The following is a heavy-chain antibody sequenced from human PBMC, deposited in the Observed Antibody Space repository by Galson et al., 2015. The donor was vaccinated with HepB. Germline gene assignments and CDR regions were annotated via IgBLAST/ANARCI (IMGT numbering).Heavy chain of an antibody. Sequence: LRLSCAASGFTFSSYAMSWVRQAPGKGLEWVSAISGSGGSTYYADSVKGRFTISRDNSKNTLYLQMNSLRAEDTAVYYCAKGELLWFGNEGFMDVWGQGTTVTVSS. V-gene: IGHV3-23*01. CDR2: ISGSGGST. J-gene: IGHJ6*02. CDR3: AKGELLWFGNEGFMDV. CDR1: GFTFSSYA. D-gene: IGHD3-10*01.